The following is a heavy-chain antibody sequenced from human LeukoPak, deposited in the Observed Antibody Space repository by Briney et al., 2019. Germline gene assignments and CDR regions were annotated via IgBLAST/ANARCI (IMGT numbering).Heavy chain of an antibody. Sequence: SQTLSLTCALSGDSVSSNSAAWNWIRQSPSRGLEWLGRTYYRSKWYNDYAVSVKSRITINPDTSKNQFSLQLNSVTPEDTAVYYCARGPIESSGWFEYYFDYWGQGTLVTVSS. D-gene: IGHD6-19*01. CDR1: GDSVSSNSAA. J-gene: IGHJ4*02. CDR2: TYYRSKWYN. V-gene: IGHV6-1*01. CDR3: ARGPIESSGWFEYYFDY.